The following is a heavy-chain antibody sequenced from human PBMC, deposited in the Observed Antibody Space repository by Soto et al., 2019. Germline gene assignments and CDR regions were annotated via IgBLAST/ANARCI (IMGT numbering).Heavy chain of an antibody. V-gene: IGHV4-30-4*01. CDR3: AGVGYYDSSGYYLARTNDYFQY. CDR1: GGSISSGDYY. Sequence: QVQLQESGPGLVKPSQTLSLTCTVSGGSISSGDYYWSWIRQPPGKGLEWIGYIYYSGSTYYNPYLNRPVTISLHPPKPHFSLNLSSVTAADPAVYYCAGVGYYDSSGYYLARTNDYFQYWGQGTLVPVSS. CDR2: IYYSGST. D-gene: IGHD3-22*01. J-gene: IGHJ1*01.